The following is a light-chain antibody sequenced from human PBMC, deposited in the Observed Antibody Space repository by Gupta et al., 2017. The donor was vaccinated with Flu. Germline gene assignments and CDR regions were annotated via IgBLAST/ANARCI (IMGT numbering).Light chain of an antibody. J-gene: IGKJ4*01. V-gene: IGKV3-15*01. CDR2: GAS. Sequence: PSTLSVSAGERATIACRASQRVSSTLHWYQQKPGQTPKLLIYGASTRATGIPPRFSGSGSRTEFTLTISSLQSEDFVGYYCQQYENWPLTFGGGTKLEIK. CDR1: QRVSST. CDR3: QQYENWPLT.